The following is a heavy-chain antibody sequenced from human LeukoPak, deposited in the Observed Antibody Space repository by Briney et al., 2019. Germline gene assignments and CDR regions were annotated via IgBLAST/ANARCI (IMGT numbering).Heavy chain of an antibody. V-gene: IGHV1-18*01. CDR3: AREPYYYYGMDV. CDR1: GYTFTSYG. CDR2: ISAYNGNT. J-gene: IGHJ6*02. Sequence: ASVKVSCKASGYTFTSYGISWVRQAPGQGLEWMGSISAYNGNTNYAQKFQGRVTITRDTSASTGYMELSSLRSEDTAVYYCAREPYYYYGMDVWGQGTTVTVSS.